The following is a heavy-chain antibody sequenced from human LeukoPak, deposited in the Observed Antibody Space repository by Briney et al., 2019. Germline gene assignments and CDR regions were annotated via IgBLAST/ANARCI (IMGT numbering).Heavy chain of an antibody. D-gene: IGHD3-22*01. CDR2: IKEDGSEI. J-gene: IGHJ4*02. Sequence: GGSLRLSCAASGFTFSNYWMNWVRQAPGKGLEWVANIKEDGSEIYYVDSVKGRFTISRDNAKNSLYLQMNSLRAEDTAVYYCASHDSEGYFDYWGQGTLVTVSS. CDR3: ASHDSEGYFDY. CDR1: GFTFSNYW. V-gene: IGHV3-7*01.